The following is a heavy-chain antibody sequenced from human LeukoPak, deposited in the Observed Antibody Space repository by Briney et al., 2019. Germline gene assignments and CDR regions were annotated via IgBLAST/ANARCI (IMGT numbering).Heavy chain of an antibody. J-gene: IGHJ4*02. CDR1: GFTFSTHS. Sequence: GGSLRLSCAASGFTFSTHSMNWVRQAPGKGLEWVSSISSSGSHIYYADSMKGRFTISRDNAKNSLYLQMNSLRAEDTAVYYCARDTYGDYSFDYWGQGTLVTVSS. D-gene: IGHD4-17*01. CDR3: ARDTYGDYSFDY. V-gene: IGHV3-21*01. CDR2: ISSSGSHI.